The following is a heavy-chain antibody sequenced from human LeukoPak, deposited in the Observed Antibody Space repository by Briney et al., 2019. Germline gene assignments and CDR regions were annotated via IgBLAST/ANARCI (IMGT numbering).Heavy chain of an antibody. V-gene: IGHV3-7*01. Sequence: GSLRLSCVASGFTFSNTWMAWVRPAPGKGLEWVANINQDGRTRQYADSVRGRFTISRDNAKNSLYLEMNSLRAEDTGLYHCARDVKGNLDYWGQGTLVTVSS. CDR2: INQDGRTR. J-gene: IGHJ4*02. CDR3: ARDVKGNLDY. CDR1: GFTFSNTW.